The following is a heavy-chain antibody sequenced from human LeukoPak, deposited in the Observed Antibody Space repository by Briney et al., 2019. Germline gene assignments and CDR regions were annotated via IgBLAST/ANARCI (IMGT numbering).Heavy chain of an antibody. D-gene: IGHD6-19*01. CDR1: GYIITNHG. CDR2: INAYNGNT. V-gene: IGHV1-18*01. Sequence: ASVKVSCKTSGYIITNHGISWVRQTPGQGLEWMAWINAYNGNTEYSQNFQGRVTMTMDTSTSTAYMELKSLTADDTAIYHCAREPGVAAAAVPFDYWGQGTLVTVSS. J-gene: IGHJ4*02. CDR3: AREPGVAAAAVPFDY.